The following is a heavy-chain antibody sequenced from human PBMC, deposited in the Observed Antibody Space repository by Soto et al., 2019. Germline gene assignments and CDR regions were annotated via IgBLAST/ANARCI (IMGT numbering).Heavy chain of an antibody. Sequence: QVQLVQSGAEVKKPGSSVKVSCKASGGTFSSYTISWVRQAPGQGLEWMGRIIPILGIANYAQKFQGRVTITADKSTSTAYMELGSLRVEATAVYYCARDRGDFGDYVYFDYWGQGTLVTVSS. CDR1: GGTFSSYT. J-gene: IGHJ4*02. CDR2: IIPILGIA. V-gene: IGHV1-69*08. D-gene: IGHD4-17*01. CDR3: ARDRGDFGDYVYFDY.